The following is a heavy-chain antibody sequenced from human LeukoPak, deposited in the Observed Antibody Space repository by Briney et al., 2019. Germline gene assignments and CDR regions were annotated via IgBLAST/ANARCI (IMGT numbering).Heavy chain of an antibody. CDR2: IIPIFGTA. V-gene: IGHV1-69*05. CDR1: GGTFSSYA. CDR3: AHSERWLQFDAFDI. J-gene: IGHJ3*02. Sequence: SVKVSCKASGGTFSSYAISWVRQAPGQGLEWMGRIIPIFGTANYAQKFQGRVTITTDESTSPAYMELSSLRSEDTAVYYCAHSERWLQFDAFDIWGQGTMVTVSS. D-gene: IGHD5-24*01.